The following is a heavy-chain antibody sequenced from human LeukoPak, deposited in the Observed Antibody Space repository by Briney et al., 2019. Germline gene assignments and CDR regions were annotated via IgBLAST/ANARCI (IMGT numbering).Heavy chain of an antibody. CDR1: GFTFNSCA. Sequence: PGRSLRLSCAASGFTFNSCAMYWVREARGKGLEWVALISDDGSKKYYVDSAGRFTISRDNSKNTVYLQMNSLRVEDTAIYYCAREKCSGGTCYSTVDYWGQGTLVTVSS. CDR2: ISDDGSKK. J-gene: IGHJ4*02. D-gene: IGHD2-15*01. V-gene: IGHV3-30-3*01. CDR3: AREKCSGGTCYSTVDY.